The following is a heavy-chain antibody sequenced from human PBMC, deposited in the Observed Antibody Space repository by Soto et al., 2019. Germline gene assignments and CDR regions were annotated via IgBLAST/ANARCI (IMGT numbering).Heavy chain of an antibody. V-gene: IGHV1-69*02. CDR2: IIPILGIA. Sequence: QVQLVQSGAEVKKPGSSVKVSCKASGGTFSSYTISWVRQAPGQELEWMGRIIPILGIANYAQKFQGRVTITADKSTSTAYMELSSLRSEDTAVYYCARAPYYGDFNWFDPWGQGTLVTVSS. D-gene: IGHD4-17*01. J-gene: IGHJ5*02. CDR3: ARAPYYGDFNWFDP. CDR1: GGTFSSYT.